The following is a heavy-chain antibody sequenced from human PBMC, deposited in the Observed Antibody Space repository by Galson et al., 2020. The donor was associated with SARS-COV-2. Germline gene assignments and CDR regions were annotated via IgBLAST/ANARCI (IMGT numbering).Heavy chain of an antibody. CDR3: ASFYDFLTGQYYFDF. D-gene: IGHD3-9*01. Sequence: ASETLSLTCSVSGDSITSTSYYWNWIRQAPGKGLEWIGSAHYSGSTSYKESLKSRVTISLDMSKNQFSLKINSVTAADTAVYYCASFYDFLTGQYYFDFWGQGALVTVSS. J-gene: IGHJ4*02. V-gene: IGHV4-39*07. CDR2: AHYSGST. CDR1: GDSITSTSYY.